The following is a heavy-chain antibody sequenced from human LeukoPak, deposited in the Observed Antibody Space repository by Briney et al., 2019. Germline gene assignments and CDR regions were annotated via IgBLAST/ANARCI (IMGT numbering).Heavy chain of an antibody. CDR1: ETSFRTNW. V-gene: IGHV3-7*01. CDR2: IKQDGSDK. J-gene: IGHJ6*02. CDR3: ASAWGMDV. Sequence: GGPLRPPFPPPETSFRTNWTSWAPQPPGKGLEWVANIKQDGSDKNYVDSVKGRFTISRDNAKNALYLQMNSLRAEDTAVYYCASAWGMDVWGQGTTVTVSS.